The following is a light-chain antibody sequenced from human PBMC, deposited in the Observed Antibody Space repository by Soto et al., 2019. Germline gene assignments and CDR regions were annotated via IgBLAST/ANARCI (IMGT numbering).Light chain of an antibody. CDR2: RNN. V-gene: IGLV1-47*01. J-gene: IGLJ2*01. CDR3: AAWDDSLNVV. CDR1: SSNIGSNF. Sequence: QSVLTQPPSASGTPGQRVTMSCSGSSSNIGSNFVYWYQHLPGTAPKLLMYRNNQRPSGVPDRFSGSKSGTSATLAISGLRSEDEADYYWAAWDDSLNVVFGGGTKLTV.